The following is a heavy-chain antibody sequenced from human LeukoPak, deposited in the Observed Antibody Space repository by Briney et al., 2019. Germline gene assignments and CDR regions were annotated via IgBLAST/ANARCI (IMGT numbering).Heavy chain of an antibody. CDR1: GYTFTGYY. V-gene: IGHV1-69*13. CDR2: IIHIFGTA. CDR3: ARVTGGRYCSTTSCYMRGWFDP. D-gene: IGHD2-2*02. Sequence: SVKVSCKASGYTFTGYYIHWVRQAPGQGLEWMGGIIHIFGTANYAQKFQGRVTITADESTSTAYMELSSLRSEDTAVYYCARVTGGRYCSTTSCYMRGWFDPWGQGTLVTVSS. J-gene: IGHJ5*02.